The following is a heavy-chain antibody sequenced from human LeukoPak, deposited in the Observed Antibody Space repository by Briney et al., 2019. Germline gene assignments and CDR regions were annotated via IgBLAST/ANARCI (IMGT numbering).Heavy chain of an antibody. Sequence: GASVKVSCKASGYSFTTYGITWVRQAPGQGLEWMGWISAHSNNTNYAQKLQGRVTMTTDTSTSTAYMELRSLTSDDTAVYYCTRDLAGTPWMVAFFDYWGQGTLVTVSS. V-gene: IGHV1-18*01. CDR1: GYSFTTYG. J-gene: IGHJ4*02. D-gene: IGHD2-15*01. CDR3: TRDLAGTPWMVAFFDY. CDR2: ISAHSNNT.